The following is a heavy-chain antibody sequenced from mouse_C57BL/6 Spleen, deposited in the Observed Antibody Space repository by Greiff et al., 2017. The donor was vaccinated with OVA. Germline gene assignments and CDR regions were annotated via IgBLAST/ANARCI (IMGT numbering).Heavy chain of an antibody. CDR3: ARETTVVARAMDY. Sequence: EVKLVESGGDLVKPGGSLKLSCAASGFTFSSYGMSWVRQTPDKRLEWVATISSGGSYTYYPDSVKGRFTISRDNAKNTLYLQMSSLKSEDTAMYYCARETTVVARAMDYWGQGTSVTVSS. J-gene: IGHJ4*01. CDR2: ISSGGSYT. V-gene: IGHV5-6*01. D-gene: IGHD1-1*01. CDR1: GFTFSSYG.